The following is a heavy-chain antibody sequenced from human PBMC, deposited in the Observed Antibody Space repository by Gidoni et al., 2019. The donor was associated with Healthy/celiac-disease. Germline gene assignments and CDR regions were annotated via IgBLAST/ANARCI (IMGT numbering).Heavy chain of an antibody. D-gene: IGHD3-22*01. CDR2: SSWKSGSI. CDR1: GFTFDDYA. J-gene: IGHJ4*02. CDR3: ARTYDYDSSGYYD. Sequence: ELQLVESGGGLVQPGRSLRLSCAASGFTFDDYAMHWVRQAPGKGLEWLSGSSWKSGSIGYAEAVKGRFTIFRDNAKNSLYLQMNSLRAEDTALYYCARTYDYDSSGYYDWGQGTLVTVSA. V-gene: IGHV3-9*01.